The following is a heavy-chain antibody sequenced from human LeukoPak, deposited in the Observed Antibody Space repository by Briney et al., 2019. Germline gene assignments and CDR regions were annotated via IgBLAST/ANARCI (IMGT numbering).Heavy chain of an antibody. CDR1: GGSVSSSSYY. CDR2: IYYSGST. Sequence: SETLSLTCTVSGGSVSSSSYYWGWIRQPPGKGLEWIGSIYYSGSTYYNPSLKSRVTISVDTSKNQFSLKLSSVTAADTAVYYCARHAAVVAARVNWFDPWGQGTLVTVSS. J-gene: IGHJ5*02. V-gene: IGHV4-39*01. CDR3: ARHAAVVAARVNWFDP. D-gene: IGHD2-15*01.